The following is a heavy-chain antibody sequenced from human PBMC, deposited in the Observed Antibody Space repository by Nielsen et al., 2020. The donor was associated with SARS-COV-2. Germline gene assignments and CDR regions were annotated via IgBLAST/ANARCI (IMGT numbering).Heavy chain of an antibody. V-gene: IGHV3-30*04. Sequence: GESLKISCAASGFTFSSYAMHWVRQAPGKGLEWVAVISYDGSNKYYADSVKGRFTISRDNAKNSLYLQMNSLRAEDTALYHCARVSEPTYYYGMDVWGQGTTVTVSS. CDR2: ISYDGSNK. CDR3: ARVSEPTYYYGMDV. J-gene: IGHJ6*02. D-gene: IGHD1-14*01. CDR1: GFTFSSYA.